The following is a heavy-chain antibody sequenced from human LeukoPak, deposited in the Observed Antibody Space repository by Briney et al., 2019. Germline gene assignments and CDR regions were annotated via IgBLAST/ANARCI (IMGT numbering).Heavy chain of an antibody. CDR2: IKQDGSEK. V-gene: IGHV3-7*01. Sequence: PGGSLRLSCAASGFTFSSYWMSWVRQAPGKGLEWVANIKQDGSEKYYVDSVKGRFTISRDNAKNSLYLQMNSLRAEDTAVYYCARAIAVAGNHYYGMDVWGQGTTVTVSS. J-gene: IGHJ6*02. CDR1: GFTFSSYW. D-gene: IGHD6-19*01. CDR3: ARAIAVAGNHYYGMDV.